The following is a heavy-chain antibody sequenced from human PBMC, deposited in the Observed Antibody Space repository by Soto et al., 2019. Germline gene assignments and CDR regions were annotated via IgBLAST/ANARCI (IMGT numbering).Heavy chain of an antibody. CDR2: IYYSGST. CDR3: ARNPHQSYYDFWSGYDPGTYYFDY. Sequence: TSETLSLTCTVSVGSMSSYYWSCIRQPPGKGLVWSGYIYYSGSTNYNPSLKSRVTISVDTSTSTAYMELRRLRSDDTAVYYCARNPHQSYYDFWSGYDPGTYYFDYWGQGTLVTVSS. V-gene: IGHV4-59*01. J-gene: IGHJ4*02. D-gene: IGHD3-3*01. CDR1: VGSMSSYY.